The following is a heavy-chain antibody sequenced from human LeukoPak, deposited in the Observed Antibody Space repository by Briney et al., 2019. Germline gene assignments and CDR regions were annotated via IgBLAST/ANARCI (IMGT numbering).Heavy chain of an antibody. CDR2: IGTAGDT. J-gene: IGHJ6*02. CDR3: ARGGWEMAPDYGMDV. Sequence: GGSLRLSCAASGFTFSSYDMHWARQATGKGLEWVSAIGTAGDTYYPGSVKGRFTISRENAKNSLYLQMNRLRAGDTAVYYCARGGWEMAPDYGMDVWGQGTTVTVSS. CDR1: GFTFSSYD. D-gene: IGHD5-24*01. V-gene: IGHV3-13*01.